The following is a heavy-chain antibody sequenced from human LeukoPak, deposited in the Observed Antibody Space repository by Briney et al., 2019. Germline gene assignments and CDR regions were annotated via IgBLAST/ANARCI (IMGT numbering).Heavy chain of an antibody. J-gene: IGHJ6*02. CDR2: ISYDGSNK. CDR3: ARVIQTGYYYYGMDV. V-gene: IGHV3-30-3*01. CDR1: GFTFSSYA. Sequence: GGSLRLSCAASGFTFSSYAMHWVRQAPGKGLEWVAVISYDGSNKYYANSVKGRFTLSRDNSKNTLYLQMNSLRAEDTAVYYCARVIQTGYYYYGMDVWGQGTTVTVSS.